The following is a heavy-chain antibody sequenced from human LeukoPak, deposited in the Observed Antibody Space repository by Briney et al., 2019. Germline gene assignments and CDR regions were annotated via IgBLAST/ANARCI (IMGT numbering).Heavy chain of an antibody. D-gene: IGHD3-16*01. CDR2: IYTYESP. CDR1: GGSISSGGYY. CDR3: ARAPGGRRAYYMDV. J-gene: IGHJ6*03. Sequence: SETLSLTCTVSGGSISSGGYYWSWIRQPAGKGLEWIGRIYTYESPNYNPSLKSRVTISVDTSKNQFSLKLTSVTAADTAVYFCARAPGGRRAYYMDVWGKGTTVTISS. V-gene: IGHV4-61*02.